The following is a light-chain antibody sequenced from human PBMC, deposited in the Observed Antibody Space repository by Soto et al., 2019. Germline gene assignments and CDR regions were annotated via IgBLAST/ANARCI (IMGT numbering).Light chain of an antibody. Sequence: SYELTQPPSVSVSPGQTASITCSGDKLGDKYACWYQQKPGQSPVLVIYQDSKRPSGIPERFSGSNSGNTATLTISGTQAMDEADYYCQAWDSSTAISGGGTKVTVL. CDR2: QDS. CDR3: QAWDSSTAI. CDR1: KLGDKY. J-gene: IGLJ2*01. V-gene: IGLV3-1*01.